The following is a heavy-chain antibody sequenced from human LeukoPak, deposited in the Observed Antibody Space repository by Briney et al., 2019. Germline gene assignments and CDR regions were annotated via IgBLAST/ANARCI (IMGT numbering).Heavy chain of an antibody. CDR1: GYTFTSYD. D-gene: IGHD6-6*01. CDR3: ATYSSSDIDAFDI. Sequence: GASVKVSCKASGYTFTSYDINWVRQATGQGLEWMGWMNPNSGNTGYAQKFQGRVTMTRNTSISTAYMELSSLRSDDTAVYYRATYSSSDIDAFDIWGQGTMVTVSS. J-gene: IGHJ3*02. V-gene: IGHV1-8*01. CDR2: MNPNSGNT.